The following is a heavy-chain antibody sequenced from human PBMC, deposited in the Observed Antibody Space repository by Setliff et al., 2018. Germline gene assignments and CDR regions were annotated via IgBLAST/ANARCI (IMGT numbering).Heavy chain of an antibody. J-gene: IGHJ4*02. D-gene: IGHD3-22*01. CDR3: RVWVDMIEVDS. V-gene: IGHV4-34*01. Sequence: ASETLSLTCAVYGASFGGTYCSWIRQSPGKGLEWIGEINHTGSPNWIGEINHSGSPNYNPSLKSRVTMSVDTSKNQFSLKLTSVTAADTAVYYCRVWVDMIEVDSWAQGTLVTVS. CDR2: INHSGSP. CDR1: GASFGGTY.